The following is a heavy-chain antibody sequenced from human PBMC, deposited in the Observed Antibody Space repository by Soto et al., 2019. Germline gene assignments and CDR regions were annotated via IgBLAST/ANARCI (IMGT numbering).Heavy chain of an antibody. D-gene: IGHD1-20*01. CDR1: GYSFTSHY. J-gene: IGHJ4*02. V-gene: IGHV1-46*01. CDR3: VRDHNWAFDY. CDR2: IFPGGVNI. Sequence: ASVKVSCKAIGYSFTSHYIHWVRQAPGQGLEWMGTIFPGGVNIAYAQKFEGRVTMTKDTSTSTVYMELNSLRVEDTALYYCVRDHNWAFDYWAPGTLVTVSS.